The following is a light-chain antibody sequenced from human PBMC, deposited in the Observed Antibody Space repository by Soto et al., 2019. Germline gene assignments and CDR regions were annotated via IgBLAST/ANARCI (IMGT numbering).Light chain of an antibody. CDR2: NAS. J-gene: IGKJ2*01. CDR3: QQYGSSPDT. CDR1: QSVTSDY. V-gene: IGKV3-20*01. Sequence: EIVLTQSPGTLPLSPGERATLSCRASQSVTSDYLAWYQQKPGQAPRLLIYNASTRAPGIPDRFSGSGSGTDFSLTISRLEPEDFAVYYCQQYGSSPDTFGQGARVE.